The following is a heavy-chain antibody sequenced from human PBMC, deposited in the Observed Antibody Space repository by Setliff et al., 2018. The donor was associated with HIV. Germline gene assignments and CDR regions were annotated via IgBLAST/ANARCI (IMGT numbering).Heavy chain of an antibody. D-gene: IGHD3-10*01. CDR1: GYSFRSYS. CDR3: ARQDGRAQYYFDF. Sequence: GESLKISCQGFGYSFRSYSIAWVRQKPGKGLEWMGIIYPGDSDTRYSPSFEGQITISADKSISTAYLQWTSLEASDTAVYFCARQDGRAQYYFDFWGQGMLVTVSS. J-gene: IGHJ4*02. CDR2: IYPGDSDT. V-gene: IGHV5-51*01.